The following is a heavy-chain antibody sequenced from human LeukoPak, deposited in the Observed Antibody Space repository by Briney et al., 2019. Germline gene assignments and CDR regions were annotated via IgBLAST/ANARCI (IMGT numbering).Heavy chain of an antibody. J-gene: IGHJ4*02. CDR3: ARAPGVVTP. D-gene: IGHD4-23*01. Sequence: ASVKVSFKASGYTFTGYYMHWVRQAPGQGLEWMGWINPNSGGTDYAQKFQGRVTMTRDTSISTAYMGLSRLRSDDTAVYYCARAPGVVTPWGQGTLVTVSS. CDR2: INPNSGGT. V-gene: IGHV1-2*02. CDR1: GYTFTGYY.